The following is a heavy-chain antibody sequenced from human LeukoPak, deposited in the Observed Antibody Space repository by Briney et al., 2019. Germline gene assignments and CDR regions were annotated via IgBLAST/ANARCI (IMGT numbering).Heavy chain of an antibody. V-gene: IGHV3-74*01. CDR2: IKNDGKIT. D-gene: IGHD3-3*01. Sequence: GGSLRLSCAASGFVFRNYAMTWVRQAPGKGLVWVSRIKNDGKITTYADSVKGRFTTSRDNAKNTFYLQMNSLRVEDTAVYYCLLIILGGSSQHWGQGTLVTVSS. CDR1: GFVFRNYA. J-gene: IGHJ1*01. CDR3: LLIILGGSSQH.